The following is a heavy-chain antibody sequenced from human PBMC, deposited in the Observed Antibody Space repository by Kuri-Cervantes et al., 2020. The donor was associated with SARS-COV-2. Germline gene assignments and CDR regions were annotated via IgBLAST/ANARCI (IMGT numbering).Heavy chain of an antibody. Sequence: SVKVSCKAIGDTVSSYSISWVRQAPGQGIEWRGGIIPLFGTTGSAQTFRGRITITSDKSTNTAYMELSSLTSEETAMYFCARDRVGRENAFDVWGLGTMVTVSS. V-gene: IGHV1-69*06. CDR3: ARDRVGRENAFDV. CDR2: IIPLFGTT. J-gene: IGHJ3*01. CDR1: GDTVSSYS. D-gene: IGHD5-24*01.